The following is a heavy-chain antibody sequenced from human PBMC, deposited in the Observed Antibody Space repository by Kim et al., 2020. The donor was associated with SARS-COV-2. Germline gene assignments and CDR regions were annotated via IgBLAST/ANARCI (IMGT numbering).Heavy chain of an antibody. Sequence: GGSLRLSCAASGFTFSNAWMSWVRQAPGKGLEWVGRIKSKTDGGTTDYAAHVKGRFTISRDDSKNTLYLQMNSLKTEDTAVYYCTTDSPAYGWAFDIWGQGTMVTVSS. V-gene: IGHV3-15*01. CDR3: TTDSPAYGWAFDI. J-gene: IGHJ3*02. D-gene: IGHD6-19*01. CDR1: GFTFSNAW. CDR2: IKSKTDGGTT.